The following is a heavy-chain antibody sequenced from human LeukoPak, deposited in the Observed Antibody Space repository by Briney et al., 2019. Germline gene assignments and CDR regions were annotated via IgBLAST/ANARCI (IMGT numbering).Heavy chain of an antibody. CDR1: GFTFTSYG. J-gene: IGHJ4*02. CDR3: TRGAGTGWRFDS. D-gene: IGHD6-19*01. Sequence: GGSLRLSCAASGFTFTSYGMTWVRQAPGKGPEWVSSISSSSSCIYYSDSVKGRFTISRDNAKNSLYLQMNSLKADDTAVYYCTRGAGTGWRFDSWGQGTLVTVSS. V-gene: IGHV3-21*01. CDR2: ISSSSSCI.